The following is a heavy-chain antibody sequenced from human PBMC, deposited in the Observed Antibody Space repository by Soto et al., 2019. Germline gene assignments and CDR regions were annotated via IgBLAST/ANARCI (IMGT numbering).Heavy chain of an antibody. CDR2: ITSSGGGT. CDR1: GFTFSAYV. CDR3: AKLTAA. D-gene: IGHD6-13*01. Sequence: LRLSCAASGFTFSAYVMSWVRQAPGKGLEWVPSITSSGGGTYYADSVKGRFTVSRDNSKNTVYLQMNSLRDEDTAVYYCAKLTAAWGQGTLVTVSS. V-gene: IGHV3-23*01. J-gene: IGHJ4*02.